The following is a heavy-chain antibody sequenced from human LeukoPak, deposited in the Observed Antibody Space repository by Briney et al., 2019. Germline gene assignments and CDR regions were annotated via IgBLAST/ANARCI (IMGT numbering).Heavy chain of an antibody. V-gene: IGHV3-74*01. CDR1: GFTFSNFW. J-gene: IGHJ6*02. Sequence: GGSLRLSCAASGFTFSNFWMHWVRQTPGKGLVWVSHINSDGSITSYADSVKGRFTISRDNAKNTLYLQMNSLRAEDTAVYYCARDDVDMANAVWGQGTTVTVSS. CDR2: INSDGSIT. CDR3: ARDDVDMANAV. D-gene: IGHD5-12*01.